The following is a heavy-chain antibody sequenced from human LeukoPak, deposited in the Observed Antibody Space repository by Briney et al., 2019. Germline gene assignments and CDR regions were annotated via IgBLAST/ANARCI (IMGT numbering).Heavy chain of an antibody. CDR1: GLTFSSFS. D-gene: IGHD3-22*01. J-gene: IGHJ4*02. CDR3: ARLRRNSDKSGFYYYYDY. V-gene: IGHV3-21*06. CDR2: INTVASYI. Sequence: GGSLRLSCAAYGLTFSSFSFNWVRQGPGKGLEWVSSINTVASYIYYADSVKGRLTISRDNAKNSLYLQMNSLRAEETGVYYCARLRRNSDKSGFYYYYDYWGQGTLVTVSS.